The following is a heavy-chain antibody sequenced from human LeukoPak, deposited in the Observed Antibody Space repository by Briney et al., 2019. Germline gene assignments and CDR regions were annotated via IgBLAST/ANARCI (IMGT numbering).Heavy chain of an antibody. J-gene: IGHJ6*02. V-gene: IGHV4-59*08. CDR2: IYYSGST. D-gene: IGHD1-7*01. Sequence: SETLSLTCTVSGGSISSYYWSWIRQPPGKGLEWIGYIYYSGSTNYNPSLKSRVTISVDTSKNQFSLKLSSVTAADTAVYYCARSPKLGSYYYYGMDVWGQGTTVTVSS. CDR3: ARSPKLGSYYYYGMDV. CDR1: GGSISSYY.